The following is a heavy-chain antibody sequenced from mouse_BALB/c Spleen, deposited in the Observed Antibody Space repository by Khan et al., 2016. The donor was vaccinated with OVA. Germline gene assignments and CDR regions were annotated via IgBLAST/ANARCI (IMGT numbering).Heavy chain of an antibody. V-gene: IGHV14-1*02. J-gene: IGHJ2*01. CDR2: IDPDNGNT. CDR1: GFNIKDYY. D-gene: IGHD2-3*01. Sequence: VQLQQPGTVLVRPGALVRLSCTASGFNIKDYYIHWVKQRPDQGLEWIGWIDPDNGNTMYDPNFQGKANITADTSSNTAYLQLSSLTSEDTAVYSWPRSIHLYVDCWVQGTTLAVSS. CDR3: PRSIHLYVDC.